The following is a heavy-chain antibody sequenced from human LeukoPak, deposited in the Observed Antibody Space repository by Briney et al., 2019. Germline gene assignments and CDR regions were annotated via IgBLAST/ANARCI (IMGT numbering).Heavy chain of an antibody. CDR1: GGTFSSYA. V-gene: IGHV1-69*13. CDR2: VIPIFGTA. J-gene: IGHJ4*02. Sequence: SVKVSFKASGGTFSSYAISWVRPAPGQGLEWMGGVIPIFGTANYAQKFQGRVTITADESTSTAYMELSSLRSEDTAVYYCARASTPRYSGYEPLGYWGQGTLVTVSS. CDR3: ARASTPRYSGYEPLGY. D-gene: IGHD5-12*01.